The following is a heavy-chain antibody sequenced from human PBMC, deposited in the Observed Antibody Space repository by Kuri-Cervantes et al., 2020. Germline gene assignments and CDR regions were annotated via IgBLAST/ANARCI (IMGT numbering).Heavy chain of an antibody. D-gene: IGHD2-15*01. Sequence: SVKVSCKASGGTFSSYAISWVRQALGQGLEWMGGIIPIFGTANYAQKFQGRVTITADESTSTAYMELSSLRSEDTAVYYCASHSGYCSGGSCYSTFSYYYYMDVWGKGTTVTDSS. CDR2: IIPIFGTA. J-gene: IGHJ6*03. V-gene: IGHV1-69*13. CDR3: ASHSGYCSGGSCYSTFSYYYYMDV. CDR1: GGTFSSYA.